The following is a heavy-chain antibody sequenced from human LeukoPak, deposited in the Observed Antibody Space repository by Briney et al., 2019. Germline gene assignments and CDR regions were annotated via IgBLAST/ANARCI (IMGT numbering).Heavy chain of an antibody. CDR2: ISWNSGSI. Sequence: GGSLRLSCAASGFTFDDYAMHWVRQAPGKGLEWVSGISWNSGSIGYADSVKGRFTISRDSAKNSLYLQMNSLGAEDTAMYYCAKARYYDSSGLFDYWGQGTLVTVSS. CDR3: AKARYYDSSGLFDY. V-gene: IGHV3-9*01. D-gene: IGHD3-22*01. CDR1: GFTFDDYA. J-gene: IGHJ4*02.